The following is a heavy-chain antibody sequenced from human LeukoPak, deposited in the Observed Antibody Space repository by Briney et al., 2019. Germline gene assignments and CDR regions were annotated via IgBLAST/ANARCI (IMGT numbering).Heavy chain of an antibody. Sequence: GESLKISCKGSGYSLTTNGIGWVRHMPGKAMEWMGIIYPGCCNTRYSPSFQGQVTISADKSISTAYLQWSSLKASDTAMYYCARLDVLMYYFDYWGQGTLVTVSS. CDR1: GYSLTTNG. CDR3: ARLDVLMYYFDY. J-gene: IGHJ4*02. V-gene: IGHV5-51*01. D-gene: IGHD2-8*01. CDR2: IYPGCCNT.